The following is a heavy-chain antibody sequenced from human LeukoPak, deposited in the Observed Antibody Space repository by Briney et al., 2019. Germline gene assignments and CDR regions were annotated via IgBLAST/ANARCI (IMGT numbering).Heavy chain of an antibody. V-gene: IGHV3-30-3*01. D-gene: IGHD3-3*01. CDR3: ARDQYHGARFLVGFDV. Sequence: GGSLRLSCAASGFTFSSYAMHWVRQAPGKGLEWVAVISYDGSNKYYADSVKGRFTISRDNSKNTLYLQMNSLRAEDTAVYYCARDQYHGARFLVGFDVWGKGTTVTVSS. CDR1: GFTFSSYA. CDR2: ISYDGSNK. J-gene: IGHJ6*04.